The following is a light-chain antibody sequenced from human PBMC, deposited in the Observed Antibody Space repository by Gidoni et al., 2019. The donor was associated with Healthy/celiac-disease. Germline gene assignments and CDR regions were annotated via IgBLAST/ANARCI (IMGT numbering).Light chain of an antibody. Sequence: QSALTQPPSASGSTGQSVTISCTGTSSDVGGYNYVSWYQQHPGKAPKLMIYEVSKRPSGVPDRFSGSKSGNTASLTVSGLQAEDEADYYCSSYAGSNNPHVVFGGGTKLTVL. CDR2: EVS. CDR1: SSDVGGYNY. V-gene: IGLV2-8*01. J-gene: IGLJ2*01. CDR3: SSYAGSNNPHVV.